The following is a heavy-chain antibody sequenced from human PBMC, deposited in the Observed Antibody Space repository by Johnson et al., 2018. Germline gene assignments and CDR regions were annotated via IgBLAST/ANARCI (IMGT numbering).Heavy chain of an antibody. V-gene: IGHV3-30*03. CDR3: ARDFYDSSGYPRYLQH. Sequence: QVQLVQSGGGVVQPGRSLRLSCAASGFTFSSYGMHWVRQAPGKGLEWVAVMSFGESNTYYADSVKGRFTISRDNSMDTLYLQMNSLIPEDTAVYFCARDFYDSSGYPRYLQHWGQGTLVTVSS. CDR2: MSFGESNT. J-gene: IGHJ1*01. CDR1: GFTFSSYG. D-gene: IGHD3-22*01.